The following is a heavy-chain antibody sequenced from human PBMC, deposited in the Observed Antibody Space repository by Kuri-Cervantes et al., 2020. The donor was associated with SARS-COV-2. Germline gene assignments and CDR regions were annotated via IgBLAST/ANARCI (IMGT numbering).Heavy chain of an antibody. CDR2: INPSGGGT. D-gene: IGHD4-17*01. CDR1: GYTFTTYH. V-gene: IGHV1-46*01. J-gene: IGHJ6*02. Sequence: ASVKVSCKASGYTFTTYHIRWVRQAPGQGLEWMGIINPSGGGTSYAQKFQGRVAVTRDTPTSTVYMELSSLRSEDTAVYYCARDPTTVTTGIGMDVWGQGTTVTVSS. CDR3: ARDPTTVTTGIGMDV.